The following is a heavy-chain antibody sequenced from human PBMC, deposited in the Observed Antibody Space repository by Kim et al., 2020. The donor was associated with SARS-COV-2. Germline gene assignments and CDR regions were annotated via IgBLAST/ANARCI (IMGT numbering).Heavy chain of an antibody. V-gene: IGHV3-74*01. CDR2: IEDHGSGT. CDR1: GFTLSSYW. Sequence: GGSLRLSCAASGFTLSSYWTHWVRQTPGEGLVWVSRIEDHGSGTSYADSVRGRFILSRDNARNTLYRQMNRLRADNTAVYYCAKDLRGPIDHWGQGVLVTGSS. CDR3: AKDLRGPIDH. J-gene: IGHJ4*02. D-gene: IGHD3-16*01.